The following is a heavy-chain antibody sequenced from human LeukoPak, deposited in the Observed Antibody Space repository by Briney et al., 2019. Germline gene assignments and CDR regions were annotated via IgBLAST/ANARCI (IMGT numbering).Heavy chain of an antibody. CDR3: ARAVVPYDFWSGYYGD. Sequence: SEKVSCKASGGTFSSYAISWVRQAPGQGLEWMGGIIPIFGTANYAQKFQGRVTITTDESTSTAYMELSSLRSEDTAVYYCARAVVPYDFWSGYYGDWGQGTLVTVSS. V-gene: IGHV1-69*05. CDR1: GGTFSSYA. D-gene: IGHD3-3*01. J-gene: IGHJ4*02. CDR2: IIPIFGTA.